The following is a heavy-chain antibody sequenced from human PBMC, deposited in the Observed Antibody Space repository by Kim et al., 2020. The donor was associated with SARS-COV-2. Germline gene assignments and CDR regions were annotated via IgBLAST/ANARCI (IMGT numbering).Heavy chain of an antibody. CDR3: ARDRVPMVRGVIPWFDP. Sequence: ASVKVSCKASGYTFTSYAMNWVRQAPGQGLEWMGWINTNTGNPTYAQAFTGRFVFSLDTSVSTAYLQISSLKAEDTAVYYCARDRVPMVRGVIPWFDPWGQGTLVTVSS. CDR1: GYTFTSYA. D-gene: IGHD3-10*01. CDR2: INTNTGNP. V-gene: IGHV7-4-1*02. J-gene: IGHJ5*02.